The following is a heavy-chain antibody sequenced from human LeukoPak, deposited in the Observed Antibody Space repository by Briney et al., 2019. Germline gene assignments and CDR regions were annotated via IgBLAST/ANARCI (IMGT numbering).Heavy chain of an antibody. CDR1: GFTFSSYG. J-gene: IGHJ4*02. Sequence: PGGTLRLSCAASGFTFSSYGMSWVRQAPGKGLEWVSAISGSGGSTYYADSVKGRFTISRDNSKNTLYLQMNSLRAEDTAVYYCAKDITMVRGVIILGQRGFDYWGQGTLVTVSS. V-gene: IGHV3-23*01. D-gene: IGHD3-10*01. CDR3: AKDITMVRGVIILGQRGFDY. CDR2: ISGSGGST.